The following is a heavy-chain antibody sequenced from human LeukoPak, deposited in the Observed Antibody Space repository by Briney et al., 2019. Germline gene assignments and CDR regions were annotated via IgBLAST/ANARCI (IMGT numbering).Heavy chain of an antibody. J-gene: IGHJ4*02. Sequence: PGGSLRLSCAASGFTFSSYAMSWVRQAPGKGLEWVSAISGSGGSTYYADSVKGRFTISRDNSKNTLYLQMNSLRAEDTAVYYCAKDSPHMFDWLLPPIPFDYWGQGTLVTVSS. CDR3: AKDSPHMFDWLLPPIPFDY. CDR2: ISGSGGST. D-gene: IGHD3-9*01. V-gene: IGHV3-23*01. CDR1: GFTFSSYA.